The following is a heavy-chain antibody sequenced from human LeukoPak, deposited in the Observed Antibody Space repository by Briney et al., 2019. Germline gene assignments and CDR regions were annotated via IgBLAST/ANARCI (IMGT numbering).Heavy chain of an antibody. CDR3: ARAELSSPVPFNFDY. CDR2: ISAYNGNI. D-gene: IGHD1-14*01. CDR1: GYTFTSYG. Sequence: ASEKVSCKASGYTFTSYGISWVRQAPGQGLEWMGWISAYNGNINYAQKLQGRVTMTTDTSTSTAYMELRSLRSDDTAVYYCARAELSSPVPFNFDYWGQGTLVTVSS. J-gene: IGHJ4*02. V-gene: IGHV1-18*01.